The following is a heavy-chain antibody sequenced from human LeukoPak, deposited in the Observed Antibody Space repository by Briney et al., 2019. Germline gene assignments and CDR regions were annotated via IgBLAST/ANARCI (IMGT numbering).Heavy chain of an antibody. CDR1: GFNFSSHW. CDR3: ARGYCSGTSCFGAFDI. V-gene: IGHV3-7*01. CDR2: IGQDGTEK. Sequence: PGGSLRLSCATSGFNFSSHWMSWVRQAPGKGLEWVANIGQDGTEKNYVDSVKGRFTIPRDNAMNSLYLQMSSLRAEDTAVYHCARGYCSGTSCFGAFDIWGQGTMVPVSS. D-gene: IGHD2-2*01. J-gene: IGHJ3*02.